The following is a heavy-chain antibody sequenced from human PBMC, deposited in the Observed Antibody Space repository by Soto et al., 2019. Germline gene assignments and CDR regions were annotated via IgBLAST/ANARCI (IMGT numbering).Heavy chain of an antibody. CDR1: GYTFTGYY. V-gene: IGHV1-2*02. CDR2: INPNSGGT. D-gene: IGHD3-22*01. CDR3: ARAVYDSSGYYRYYFDY. J-gene: IGHJ4*02. Sequence: QVQLVQSGAEVKKPGASVKVSCKASGYTFTGYYMHWVRQAPGQGLEWMGWINPNSGGTNYAQKLQGRVTMTRDTSISTADMERSRLRSDDTTVYYCARAVYDSSGYYRYYFDYWGQGPLVTVSS.